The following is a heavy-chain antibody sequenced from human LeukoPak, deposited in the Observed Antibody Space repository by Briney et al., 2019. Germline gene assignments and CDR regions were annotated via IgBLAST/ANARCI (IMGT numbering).Heavy chain of an antibody. CDR3: ARGHYDSSGYSFDY. V-gene: IGHV3-13*01. Sequence: GGSLRLSCAASGFTFSSYDMHWVRQATGKGLEWVSVIGTAGDTHYPGSVKGRFTISRENAKNSLYLQMTSLRAGDTAVYYCARGHYDSSGYSFDYWGQGTLVTVSS. CDR2: IGTAGDT. J-gene: IGHJ4*02. D-gene: IGHD3-22*01. CDR1: GFTFSSYD.